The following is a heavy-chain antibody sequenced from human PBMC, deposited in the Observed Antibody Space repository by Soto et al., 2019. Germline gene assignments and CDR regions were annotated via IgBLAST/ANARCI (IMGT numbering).Heavy chain of an antibody. CDR3: AKEDTSSGSLDY. Sequence: GGSLRLSCAASGFPFGENAMSWVRQAPGRGLEWVSGISDSGATTYYADSVRCRFTISRDNSKNTLYLQMKSLRAEDSASYYCAKEDTSSGSLDYWGQGALVTVSS. CDR1: GFPFGENA. D-gene: IGHD6-19*01. J-gene: IGHJ4*02. CDR2: ISDSGATT. V-gene: IGHV3-23*01.